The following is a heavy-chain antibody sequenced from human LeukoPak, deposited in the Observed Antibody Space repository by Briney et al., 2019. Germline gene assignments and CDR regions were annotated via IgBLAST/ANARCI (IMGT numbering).Heavy chain of an antibody. J-gene: IGHJ4*02. CDR2: IYYSGST. Sequence: SETLSLTCTVSGGSISSYPWSWIRQPPGKGLEWIGYIYYSGSTNYNPSLKSRVTISVDTSKNQFSLKLSSVTAADTAVYYCARATYCSGDSCYSGIFDYWGQGTLVTVSS. CDR3: ARATYCSGDSCYSGIFDY. D-gene: IGHD2-15*01. V-gene: IGHV4-59*12. CDR1: GGSISSYP.